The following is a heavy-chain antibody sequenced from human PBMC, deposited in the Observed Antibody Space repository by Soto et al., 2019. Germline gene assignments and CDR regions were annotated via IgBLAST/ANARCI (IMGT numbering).Heavy chain of an antibody. CDR1: GFTFSSYG. J-gene: IGHJ6*02. Sequence: QVQLVESGGGVVQPGRSLRLSCAASGFTFSSYGMHWVRQAPGKGLEWVAVISYDGSNKYYADSVKGRFTISRDNSKNTRYLQMNSLRAEDTAVYYCAKGSNWNYRYYYNGMDVWGQGTKVSVSS. D-gene: IGHD1-7*01. CDR3: AKGSNWNYRYYYNGMDV. CDR2: ISYDGSNK. V-gene: IGHV3-30*18.